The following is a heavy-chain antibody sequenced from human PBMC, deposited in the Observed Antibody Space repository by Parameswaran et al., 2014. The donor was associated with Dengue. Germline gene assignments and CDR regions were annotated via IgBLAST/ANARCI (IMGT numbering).Heavy chain of an antibody. J-gene: IGHJ6*02. CDR3: AREAHYYGSGSYLDYYYGMDV. CDR2: INSDGSST. D-gene: IGHD3-10*01. Sequence: WIRQPPGKGLVWVSRINSDGSSTSYADSVKGRFTISRDNAKNTLYLQMNSLRAEDTAVYYCAREAHYYGSGSYLDYYYGMDVWGQGTTVTVSS. V-gene: IGHV3-74*01.